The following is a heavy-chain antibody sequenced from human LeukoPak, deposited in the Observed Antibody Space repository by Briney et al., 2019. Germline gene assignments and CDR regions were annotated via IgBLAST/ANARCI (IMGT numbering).Heavy chain of an antibody. J-gene: IGHJ4*02. CDR1: GYTFTGYY. CDR3: AREMSVGGASDY. D-gene: IGHD3-16*01. V-gene: IGHV1-2*02. CDR2: INPNSFGT. Sequence: ASVKVSCKASGYTFTGYYMHWVRQAPGQGLERMGWINPNSFGTDYAQKFQGRVTMTRDTSISTAYMELNRLTSDDTAVYYCAREMSVGGASDYWGQGTLVTVSS.